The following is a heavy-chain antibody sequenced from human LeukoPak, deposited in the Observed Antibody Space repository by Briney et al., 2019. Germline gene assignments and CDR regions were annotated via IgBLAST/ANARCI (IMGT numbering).Heavy chain of an antibody. Sequence: SETLSLTCAVYGGSFSGYYWSWIRQPPGKGLEWIGEINHSGSTNYNPSLESRVTISVDTSKNQFSLKLSSVTAADTAVYYCARASGYQLLYLLGGGAFDIWGQGTMVTVSS. CDR2: INHSGST. D-gene: IGHD2-2*02. CDR1: GGSFSGYY. CDR3: ARASGYQLLYLLGGGAFDI. J-gene: IGHJ3*02. V-gene: IGHV4-34*01.